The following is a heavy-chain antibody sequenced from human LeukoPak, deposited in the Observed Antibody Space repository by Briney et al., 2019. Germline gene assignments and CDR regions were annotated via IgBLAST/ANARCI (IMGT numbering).Heavy chain of an antibody. J-gene: IGHJ3*02. CDR3: AKAGYSSSWYLVNSLDI. CDR2: IAYDGSER. Sequence: GRSLRLSCAASGFTFSSYGMHWVRQAPGKGLEWLAVIAYDGSERNYADSVKGRFFISRDNSKNTLDLQMNSLRAEDTAVYYCAKAGYSSSWYLVNSLDIWGQGAMVAVSS. CDR1: GFTFSSYG. V-gene: IGHV3-30*18. D-gene: IGHD6-13*01.